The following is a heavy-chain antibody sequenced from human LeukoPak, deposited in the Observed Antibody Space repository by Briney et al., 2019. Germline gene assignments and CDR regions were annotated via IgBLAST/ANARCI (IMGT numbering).Heavy chain of an antibody. CDR2: ISSYSSYI. Sequence: PGGSLRLSCAASGFTFSTSRMNWVRQAPGKGLEWISSISSYSSYIYYADSVQGRFTISRDNAIHSLYLQMNGLRAEDTAVYYCGRYEADTSGHCSNRPYYFDYWGRGTLVTVSS. CDR1: GFTFSTSR. J-gene: IGHJ4*02. D-gene: IGHD3-22*01. V-gene: IGHV3-21*01. CDR3: GRYEADTSGHCSNRPYYFDY.